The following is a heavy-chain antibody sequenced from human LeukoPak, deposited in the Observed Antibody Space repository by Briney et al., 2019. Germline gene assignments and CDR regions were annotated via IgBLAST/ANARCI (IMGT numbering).Heavy chain of an antibody. CDR3: TRDRPSGNITMFRGVTLDH. D-gene: IGHD3-10*01. CDR2: ISRSGIAM. Sequence: PGGSLRLSCAASGFTFRSYEMNWVRQAPGMGLEWISYISRSGIAMYYADSVKGRFTISRDNAKNSLYLHMNSLRAEDTAVYYCTRDRPSGNITMFRGVTLDHWGQGTLVTVSS. CDR1: GFTFRSYE. J-gene: IGHJ4*02. V-gene: IGHV3-48*03.